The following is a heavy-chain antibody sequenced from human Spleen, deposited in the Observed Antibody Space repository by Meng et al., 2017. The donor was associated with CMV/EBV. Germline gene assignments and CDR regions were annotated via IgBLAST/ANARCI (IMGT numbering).Heavy chain of an antibody. D-gene: IGHD4-17*01. CDR1: GYTLTSYY. Sequence: VHAVAEVKNPGASVRVSCTASGYTLTSYYMHWVRQAPGHGLELMGIINPSGGSPSYAQKFQGRVTMTRDTSTSTVYMELSSLRSEDTAVYYCARGDYGDREYFQHWGQGTLVTVSS. J-gene: IGHJ1*01. V-gene: IGHV1-46*01. CDR3: ARGDYGDREYFQH. CDR2: INPSGGSP.